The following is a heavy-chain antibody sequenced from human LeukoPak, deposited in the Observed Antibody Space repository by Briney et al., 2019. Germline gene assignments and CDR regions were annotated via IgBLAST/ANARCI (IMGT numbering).Heavy chain of an antibody. CDR2: ISPSSSTI. J-gene: IGHJ4*02. D-gene: IGHD3-10*01. Sequence: PGGSLRLSCAASGFTFTTYSMNWVRQAPGKGLEWVSYISPSSSTIYYADSVKGRLTISRDNAKNPLYLQMNSLRADDTAVYYCAGAYYYGSGSTDYWGQGTLVTVSS. V-gene: IGHV3-48*01. CDR3: AGAYYYGSGSTDY. CDR1: GFTFTTYS.